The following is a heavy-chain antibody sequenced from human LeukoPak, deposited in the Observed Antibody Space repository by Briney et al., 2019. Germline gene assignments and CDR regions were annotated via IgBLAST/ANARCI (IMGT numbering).Heavy chain of an antibody. Sequence: PGGSLRLSCAASGFTFSGYYMSWIRQAPGKGLEWVSYISSSGSTIYYADSVKGRFTISRDNAKNSLYLQMNSLRAEDTAVYYCARVLSMRGSGSYYFIYYYYGMDVWGQGTTVTVSS. V-gene: IGHV3-11*01. CDR2: ISSSGSTI. J-gene: IGHJ6*02. CDR3: ARVLSMRGSGSYYFIYYYYGMDV. D-gene: IGHD1-26*01. CDR1: GFTFSGYY.